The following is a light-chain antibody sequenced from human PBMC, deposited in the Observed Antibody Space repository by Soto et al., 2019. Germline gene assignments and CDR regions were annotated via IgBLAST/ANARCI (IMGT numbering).Light chain of an antibody. V-gene: IGKV1-5*01. CDR3: QHYNAFPWP. J-gene: IGKJ1*01. CDR2: GAS. CDR1: QSIRNW. Sequence: DIQMTQSPSTLSAYVGDRVTITCRASQSIRNWLAWYQDKPGKAPKLLIYGASSLESGVPSRFSGCGSGTEFTLTIGGLQPDDFATYYCQHYNAFPWPFGQGTKVEIK.